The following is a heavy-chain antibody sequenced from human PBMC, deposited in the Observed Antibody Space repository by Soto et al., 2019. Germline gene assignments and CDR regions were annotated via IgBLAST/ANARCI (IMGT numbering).Heavy chain of an antibody. CDR2: IYYSGST. CDR3: ARFRRNEYYYYYYMDV. J-gene: IGHJ6*03. CDR1: GGFLSSGNFY. Sequence: SETLSLTCAVSGGFLSSGNFYWNWIRQHPGKGLEWIGYIYYSGSTNYNPSLKSRVTISVDTSKNQFSLKLSSVTAADTAVYYCARFRRNEYYYYYYMDVWGKGTTVTVSS. V-gene: IGHV4-61*01. D-gene: IGHD1-1*01.